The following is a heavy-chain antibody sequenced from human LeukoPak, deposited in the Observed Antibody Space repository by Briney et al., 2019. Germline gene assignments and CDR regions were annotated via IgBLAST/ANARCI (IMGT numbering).Heavy chain of an antibody. Sequence: GGSLTPACAASGFTFSNYPMDWVRQAPGKGLEWVSYISSSSTYIYYADSVKGRFTISRDNAKNSLYLQMNSLRAEDTAVYYCARDMTTARFDNWGQ. V-gene: IGHV3-21*01. D-gene: IGHD4-17*01. CDR3: ARDMTTARFDN. CDR2: ISSSSTYI. CDR1: GFTFSNYP. J-gene: IGHJ4*02.